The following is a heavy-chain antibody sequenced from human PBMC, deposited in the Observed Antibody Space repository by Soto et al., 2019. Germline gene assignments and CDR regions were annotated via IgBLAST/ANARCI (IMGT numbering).Heavy chain of an antibody. CDR2: IKSKTDGGTT. CDR1: GFTFSNAW. D-gene: IGHD1-26*01. Sequence: GGVPGLSCAASGFTFSNAWMSWVRQAPGKGLEWVGRIKSKTDGGTTDYAAPVKGRFTISRDDSKNTLYLQMNSLKTEDTAMYYCTTVSYSGSYSYWGQGTLVTVSS. J-gene: IGHJ4*02. CDR3: TTVSYSGSYSY. V-gene: IGHV3-15*01.